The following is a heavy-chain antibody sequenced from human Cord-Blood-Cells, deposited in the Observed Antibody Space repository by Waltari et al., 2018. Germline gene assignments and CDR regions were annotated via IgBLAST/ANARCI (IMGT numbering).Heavy chain of an antibody. CDR3: ARPLGYCSSTSCYDAFDI. D-gene: IGHD2-2*01. J-gene: IGHJ3*02. CDR2: INPNSGGT. V-gene: IGHV1-2*02. Sequence: QVQLVQSGAEVKKPGASVKVSCKASGYTFTGYYMHWVRQAPGQGLEWMGWINPNSGGTNYAQKFQGRVTMTRDTSINTAYMELSRLRSDDTAVYYCARPLGYCSSTSCYDAFDIWGQGTMVTVSS. CDR1: GYTFTGYY.